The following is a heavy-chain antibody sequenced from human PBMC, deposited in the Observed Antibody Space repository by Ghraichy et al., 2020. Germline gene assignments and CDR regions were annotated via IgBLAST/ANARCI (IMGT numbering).Heavy chain of an antibody. Sequence: GGSLRLSCAASGFTFSSYSMNWVRQAPGKGLEWVSSISSSSSYIYYADSVKGRFTISRDNAKNSLYLQMNSLRAEDTAVYYCARDSIVATRGSYYYGMDVWGQGTTVTVSS. CDR1: GFTFSSYS. CDR2: ISSSSSYI. D-gene: IGHD5-12*01. J-gene: IGHJ6*02. V-gene: IGHV3-21*01. CDR3: ARDSIVATRGSYYYGMDV.